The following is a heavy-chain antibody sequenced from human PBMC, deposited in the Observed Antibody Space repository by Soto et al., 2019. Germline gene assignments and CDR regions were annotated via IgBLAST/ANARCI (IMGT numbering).Heavy chain of an antibody. D-gene: IGHD6-19*01. CDR2: IWYDGSNK. J-gene: IGHJ4*02. CDR1: GFTFSSYG. Sequence: GSLRLSCAASGFTFSSYGMHWVRQAPGKGLEWVAVIWYDGSNKYYADSVKGRFTISRDNSKNTLYLQMNSLRAEDTAVYYCARDQYGYSSGWYEFDYWGQGTLVTVSS. V-gene: IGHV3-33*01. CDR3: ARDQYGYSSGWYEFDY.